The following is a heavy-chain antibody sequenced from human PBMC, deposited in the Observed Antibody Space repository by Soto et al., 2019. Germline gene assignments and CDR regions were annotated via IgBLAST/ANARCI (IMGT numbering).Heavy chain of an antibody. J-gene: IGHJ6*02. CDR1: GGSISGGGYY. V-gene: IGHV4-31*03. Sequence: SETLSLTCTVSGGSISGGGYYWSWIRQHPGKGLEWIGYIYYSGSTYYNPSLKSRVTISVDTSKNQFSLKLSSVTAADTAVYYCASNLGAVAAYGMDVWGQGTTVTVSS. CDR3: ASNLGAVAAYGMDV. D-gene: IGHD3-16*01. CDR2: IYYSGST.